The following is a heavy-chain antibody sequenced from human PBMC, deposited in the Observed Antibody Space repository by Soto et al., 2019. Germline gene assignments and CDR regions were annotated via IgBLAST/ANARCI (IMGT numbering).Heavy chain of an antibody. V-gene: IGHV2-5*02. D-gene: IGHD1-26*01. CDR3: AHRRVGQEATTRYFDY. CDR1: GFSLSTSGVG. CDR2: IYWDDDK. J-gene: IGHJ4*02. Sequence: TLSLTLTCTFSGFSLSTSGVGVGWIRQPPGKALEWLALIYWDDDKRYSPSLKSRLTITKDTSKNQVVLTMTNMDPVDTATYYCAHRRVGQEATTRYFDYWGQGTLVTVSS.